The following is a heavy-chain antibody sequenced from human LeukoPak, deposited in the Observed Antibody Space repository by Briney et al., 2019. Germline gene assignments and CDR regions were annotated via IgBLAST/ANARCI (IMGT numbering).Heavy chain of an antibody. CDR1: GGSISSYY. V-gene: IGHV4-59*01. J-gene: IGHJ6*03. D-gene: IGHD4-11*01. Sequence: PSETLSLTCTVSGGSISSYYWSWIRQPPGKGLEWIGYIYYSGSTNYNPSLKSRVTISVDTSKNQFSLKLSSVTAADTAVYYCARAFGGDYSNYKAHYYYYYYMDVWGKGTTVTVSS. CDR2: IYYSGST. CDR3: ARAFGGDYSNYKAHYYYYYYMDV.